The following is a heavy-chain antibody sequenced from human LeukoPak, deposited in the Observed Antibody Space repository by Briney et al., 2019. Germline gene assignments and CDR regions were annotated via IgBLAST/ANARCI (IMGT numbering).Heavy chain of an antibody. CDR2: IYYSGST. Sequence: SETLSLTCTVSGGSISSYYWSWIRQPPGKGLEWIGYIYYSGSTNYNPFLKSRVTISVDTSKNQFSLKLSSVTAADTAVYYCARDFSAAFDIWGQGTMVTVSS. J-gene: IGHJ3*02. V-gene: IGHV4-59*12. D-gene: IGHD2/OR15-2a*01. CDR3: ARDFSAAFDI. CDR1: GGSISSYY.